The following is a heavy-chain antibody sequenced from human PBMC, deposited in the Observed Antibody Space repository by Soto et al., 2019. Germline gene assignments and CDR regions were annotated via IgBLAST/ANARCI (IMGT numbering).Heavy chain of an antibody. Sequence: QVQLVQSGAEVKKPGSSVKVSCKASGGTFSSYSINWVRQAPGQGLEWMGEIIPIFVTANYAQKFQGRVTITAEESTSTAYMELSSLRSEDTAVYYCAREGGRHSGGIDYWGQGTLVTVSS. CDR1: GGTFSSYS. CDR2: IIPIFVTA. J-gene: IGHJ4*02. D-gene: IGHD1-26*01. CDR3: AREGGRHSGGIDY. V-gene: IGHV1-69*01.